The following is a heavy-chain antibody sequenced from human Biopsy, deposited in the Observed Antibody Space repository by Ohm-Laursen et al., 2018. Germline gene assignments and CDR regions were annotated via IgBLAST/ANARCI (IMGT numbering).Heavy chain of an antibody. CDR2: INPSGSTT. CDR1: GYSFTSYY. J-gene: IGHJ4*02. V-gene: IGHV1-46*01. Sequence: SVKVSCKASGYSFTSYYMHWVRQAPGQGLEWMGMINPSGSTTSYPQIFQGRVTMTRDTSKSTVYMELSSLRSADTAVYLCARNTGWYGDLYYFDYWGQGTLATVSS. D-gene: IGHD6-19*01. CDR3: ARNTGWYGDLYYFDY.